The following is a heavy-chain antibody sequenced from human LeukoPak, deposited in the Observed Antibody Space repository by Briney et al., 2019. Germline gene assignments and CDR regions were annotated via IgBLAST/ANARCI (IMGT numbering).Heavy chain of an antibody. J-gene: IGHJ4*02. CDR2: FDPEDGET. CDR1: GYTLTELS. D-gene: IGHD3-10*01. V-gene: IGHV1-24*01. Sequence: GASVKVSCTVSGYTLTELSMHWVRQAPGKGLEWMGGFDPEDGETIYAQKFQGRVTMTEDTSTDTAYMELGSLRSEDTAVYYCATGRELFQKAFDYWGQGTLVTVSS. CDR3: ATGRELFQKAFDY.